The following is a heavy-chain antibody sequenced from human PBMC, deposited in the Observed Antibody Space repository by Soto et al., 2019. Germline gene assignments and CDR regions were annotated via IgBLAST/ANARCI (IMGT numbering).Heavy chain of an antibody. CDR1: GGTFSSYA. Sequence: QVQLVQSGAEVQKPGSSVKVSCKASGGTFSSYAISWVRQAPGQGLEWMGGIIPIFGTANYAQKFQGRVTITADESTSTAYMELSSLRSEDTAVYYCASGRGGATYYYYYGMDVWGQGTTVTVSS. CDR3: ASGRGGATYYYYYGMDV. D-gene: IGHD1-26*01. V-gene: IGHV1-69*01. J-gene: IGHJ6*02. CDR2: IIPIFGTA.